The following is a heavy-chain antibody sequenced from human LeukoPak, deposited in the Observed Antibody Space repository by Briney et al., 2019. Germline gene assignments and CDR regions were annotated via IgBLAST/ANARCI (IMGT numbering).Heavy chain of an antibody. CDR3: AKDLSDYGDYLNWFDP. Sequence: GGSLRLSCAASGFTVSSNYMSWVRQAPGKGLEWVSVIYSGGSTYYADSVKGRFTISRDNSKNTLYLQMNSLRAEDTAVYYCAKDLSDYGDYLNWFDPWGQGTLVTVSS. CDR2: IYSGGST. CDR1: GFTVSSNY. D-gene: IGHD4-17*01. V-gene: IGHV3-53*01. J-gene: IGHJ5*02.